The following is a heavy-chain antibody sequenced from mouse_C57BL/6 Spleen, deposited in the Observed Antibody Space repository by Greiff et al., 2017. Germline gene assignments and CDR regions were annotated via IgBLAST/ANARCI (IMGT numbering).Heavy chain of an antibody. J-gene: IGHJ3*01. D-gene: IGHD2-13*01. CDR3: ARDFENGDEETRGWYGY. CDR1: GYTFTDYY. Sequence: VQLQQPGAELVRPGASVKLSCKASGYTFTDYYMNWVKQRPGQGLEWIAMIYPGSGNTYYNEKFKGKATLTAEKSSSTAYMQLSSLTCEDSAVYFCARDFENGDEETRGWYGYWGKGVLVTVS. CDR2: IYPGSGNT. V-gene: IGHV1-76*01.